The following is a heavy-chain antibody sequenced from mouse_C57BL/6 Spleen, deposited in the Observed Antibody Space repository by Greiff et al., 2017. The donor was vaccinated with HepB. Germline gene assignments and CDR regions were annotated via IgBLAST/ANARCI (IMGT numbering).Heavy chain of an antibody. V-gene: IGHV10-1*01. Sequence: EVMLVESGGGLVQPKGSLKLSCAASGFSFNTYAMNWVRQAPGKGLEWVARIRSKSNNYATYYADSVKDRFTISRDDSESMLYLQMNNLKTEDTAMYYCVGGYYAIDYWGQGTSVTVSS. CDR2: IRSKSNNYAT. J-gene: IGHJ4*01. CDR3: VGGYYAIDY. CDR1: GFSFNTYA.